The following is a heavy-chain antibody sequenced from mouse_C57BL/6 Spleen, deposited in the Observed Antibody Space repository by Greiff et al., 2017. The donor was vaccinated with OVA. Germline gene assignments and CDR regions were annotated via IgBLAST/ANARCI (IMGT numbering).Heavy chain of an antibody. CDR1: GYTFTSYW. CDR2: IDPSDSYT. V-gene: IGHV1-69*01. CDR3: ARRGPISFNRYFDV. J-gene: IGHJ1*03. Sequence: VQLQQPGAELVMPGASVKLSCKASGYTFTSYWMHWVKQRPGQGLEWIGEIDPSDSYTNYNQKFKGKSTLTVDKSSSTAYMQLSSLTSEDSAVYYGARRGPISFNRYFDVWGKGTTVTVSS. D-gene: IGHD6-5*01.